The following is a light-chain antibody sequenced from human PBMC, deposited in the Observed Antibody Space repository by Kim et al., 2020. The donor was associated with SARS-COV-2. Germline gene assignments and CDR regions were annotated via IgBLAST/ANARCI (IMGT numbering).Light chain of an antibody. Sequence: QSALTQPASVSGSPGQWITISCTGTSSDVGNYNLVSWYQQHPDKAPKLMIYEVTKRPSGVSNRFSGSKSGNTASLTISGLQAEDEADYYCCSYASSTTVVFGGGTQLTVL. V-gene: IGLV2-23*02. CDR3: CSYASSTTVV. J-gene: IGLJ2*01. CDR1: SSDVGNYNL. CDR2: EVT.